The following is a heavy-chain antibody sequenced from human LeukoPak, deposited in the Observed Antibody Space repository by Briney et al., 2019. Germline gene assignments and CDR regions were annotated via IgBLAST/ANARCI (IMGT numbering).Heavy chain of an antibody. J-gene: IGHJ6*03. D-gene: IGHD3-3*01. Sequence: SETLSLTCTVAGGSISSYYWSWVRQPPGEGLEWIGYIYTSGSTNYNPSPKTRVTISVDTSKNQFSLKLSSVTAADTAVYYCARQGYDFWSGYYDYYYYYMDVRGKGTTVTVSS. CDR3: ARQGYDFWSGYYDYYYYYMDV. CDR2: IYTSGST. V-gene: IGHV4-4*09. CDR1: GGSISSYY.